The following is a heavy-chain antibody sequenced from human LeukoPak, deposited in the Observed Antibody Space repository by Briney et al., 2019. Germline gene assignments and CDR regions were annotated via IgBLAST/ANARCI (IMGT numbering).Heavy chain of an antibody. V-gene: IGHV1-3*01. CDR3: ARDLEYSGSYYDY. D-gene: IGHD1-26*01. CDR1: GYTFTSYD. Sequence: ASVKVSCKASGYTFTSYDINWVRQATGQGLEWMGWINAGNGNTKYSQKFQGRVTITRDTSASTAYMELSSLRSEDTAVYYCARDLEYSGSYYDYWGQGTLVTVSS. CDR2: INAGNGNT. J-gene: IGHJ4*02.